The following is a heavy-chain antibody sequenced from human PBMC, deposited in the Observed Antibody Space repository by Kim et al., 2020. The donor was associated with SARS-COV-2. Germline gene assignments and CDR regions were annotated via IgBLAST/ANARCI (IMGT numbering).Heavy chain of an antibody. Sequence: SETLSLTCTVSGVSISSSSYYWGWIRQPPGKGLEWIGSVYYSGTTYYNPSLQSRVTISVDTSKNQFSLKLSSVTAADTAVYYCARPFGGGYFDYWGQGTLVTVSS. J-gene: IGHJ4*02. V-gene: IGHV4-39*01. CDR3: ARPFGGGYFDY. CDR1: GVSISSSSYY. CDR2: VYYSGTT. D-gene: IGHD2-15*01.